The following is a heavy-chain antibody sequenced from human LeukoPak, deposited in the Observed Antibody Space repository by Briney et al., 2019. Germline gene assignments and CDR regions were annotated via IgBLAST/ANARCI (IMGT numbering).Heavy chain of an antibody. CDR3: TRRYYYDSSGNFQRDY. Sequence: GGSLRLSCAASGFTFSGSAMHWVRQASGKGLEWVGRIRSRANSYATSYGASVKGRFTISRDDSKNTACLQMNSLKTEDTAVYFCTRRYYYDSSGNFQRDYWGQGTLVTVSS. D-gene: IGHD3-22*01. CDR1: GFTFSGSA. J-gene: IGHJ4*02. CDR2: IRSRANSYAT. V-gene: IGHV3-73*01.